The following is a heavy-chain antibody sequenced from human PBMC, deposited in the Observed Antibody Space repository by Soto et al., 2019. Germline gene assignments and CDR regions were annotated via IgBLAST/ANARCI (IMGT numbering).Heavy chain of an antibody. CDR3: SKDLISRVAAFDS. CDR2: IRAKAYGGAT. J-gene: IGHJ4*02. V-gene: IGHV3-49*03. D-gene: IGHD6-19*01. CDR1: GFTFGDYA. Sequence: PLRLSGTTSGFTFGDYAMGWFRQAPGKGLEWVSFIRAKAYGGATAYAASVRGRFTISRDDSRNIAYLQMDSLITEDTGVYYCSKDLISRVAAFDSWGQGTPVTVSS.